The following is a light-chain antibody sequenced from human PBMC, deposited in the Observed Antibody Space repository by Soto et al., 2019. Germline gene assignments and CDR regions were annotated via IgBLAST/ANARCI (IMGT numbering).Light chain of an antibody. V-gene: IGKV3-11*01. CDR2: DAS. J-gene: IGKJ1*01. CDR3: QQRSNWPPT. CDR1: QSVSSY. Sequence: EIVLTQSPATLSLSPGERATLSCRASQSVSSYLAWYQQKPGQAPRLLIYDASTRATGIPARFSGSGSGTDFTLTITSLEPEDFAVYYCQQRSNWPPTFGQGTEVDIK.